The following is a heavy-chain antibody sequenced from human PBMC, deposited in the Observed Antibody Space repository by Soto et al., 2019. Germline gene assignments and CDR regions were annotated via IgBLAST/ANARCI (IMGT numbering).Heavy chain of an antibody. D-gene: IGHD2-21*02. V-gene: IGHV2-5*02. CDR1: GFSLSTGGVG. CDR2: IYWDDDK. Sequence: QITLKESGPSLVKPTQTLTLTCTFSGFSLSTGGVGVGWIRQPPGKALEWLALIYWDDDKRYSPSLRSSLTDTKDNSKNQVVLTMTNRDPVETATYYCAHSRCGGDCGESYSSHYYYGMDVWGQGTTVTVSS. J-gene: IGHJ6*02. CDR3: AHSRCGGDCGESYSSHYYYGMDV.